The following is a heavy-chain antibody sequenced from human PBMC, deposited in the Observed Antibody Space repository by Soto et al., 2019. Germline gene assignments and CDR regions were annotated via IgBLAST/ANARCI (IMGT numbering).Heavy chain of an antibody. CDR1: GFTVSSNY. V-gene: IGHV3-66*01. D-gene: IGHD3-10*01. Sequence: PGGSLRLSCAASGFTVSSNYMSWVRQAPGKGLEWVSVIYSGGSTYYADSVKGRFTISSDNSKNTLYLQMNSLRAEDTAVYYCARVSEVPYGSGSPTGFEPWGQETLVTV. CDR3: ARVSEVPYGSGSPTGFEP. CDR2: IYSGGST. J-gene: IGHJ5*02.